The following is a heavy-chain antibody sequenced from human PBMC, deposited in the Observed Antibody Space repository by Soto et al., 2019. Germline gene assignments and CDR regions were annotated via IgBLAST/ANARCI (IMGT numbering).Heavy chain of an antibody. CDR3: PYGSSFDY. V-gene: IGHV4-61*01. J-gene: IGHJ4*02. CDR1: GASLMSGSYY. CDR2: ISHSGRT. Sequence: SETLSLTCTVSGASLMSGSYYWSWIRQPPGKGLEWIGYISHSGRTNYDPSLKSRLTMSVDTSQNQFSLQLNSVTAADTAVYYCPYGSSFDYWGQGTLVTVS. D-gene: IGHD3-10*01.